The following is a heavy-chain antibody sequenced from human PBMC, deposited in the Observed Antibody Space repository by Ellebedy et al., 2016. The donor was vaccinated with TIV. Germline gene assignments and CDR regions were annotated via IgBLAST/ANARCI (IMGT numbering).Heavy chain of an antibody. CDR1: GGTFSSYA. J-gene: IGHJ4*02. Sequence: SVKVSXXASGGTFSSYAISWVRQAPGQGLEWMGGIIPIFGTANYAQKFQGRVTITADESTSTAYMELSSLRSEDTAVYYCARELHDYFDYWGQGTLVTVSS. D-gene: IGHD5-24*01. CDR3: ARELHDYFDY. V-gene: IGHV1-69*13. CDR2: IIPIFGTA.